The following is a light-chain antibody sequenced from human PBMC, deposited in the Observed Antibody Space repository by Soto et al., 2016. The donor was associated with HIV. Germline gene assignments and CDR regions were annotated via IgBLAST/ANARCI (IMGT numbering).Light chain of an antibody. CDR2: GAS. J-gene: IGKJ1*01. V-gene: IGKV1-12*01. CDR1: QSISSW. CDR3: QQANSFPIT. Sequence: DIQMTQSPASVSASVGDRVTTTCRASQSISSWLAWYQQKPGKAPKLLIYGASGLQSGVPSRFSGSGSGTDFTLTITSLQPEDFATYYCQQANSFPITFGQGTKVDIK.